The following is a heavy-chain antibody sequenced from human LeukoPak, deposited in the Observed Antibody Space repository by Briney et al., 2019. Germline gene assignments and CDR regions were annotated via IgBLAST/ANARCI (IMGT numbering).Heavy chain of an antibody. Sequence: PSETLSLTCTVSGGSISSSSYYWGWIRQPPGKGLEWIGSIYYSGSTYYNPSLKSRVTTSVDTSKNQFSLKLSSVTAADTAVYYCARLKTADAFDIWGQGTMVTVSS. V-gene: IGHV4-39*07. CDR1: GGSISSSSYY. CDR2: IYYSGST. J-gene: IGHJ3*02. CDR3: ARLKTADAFDI. D-gene: IGHD1-1*01.